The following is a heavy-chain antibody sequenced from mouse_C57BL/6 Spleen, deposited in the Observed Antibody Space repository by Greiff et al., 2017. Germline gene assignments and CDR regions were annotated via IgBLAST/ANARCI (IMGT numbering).Heavy chain of an antibody. D-gene: IGHD2-14*01. CDR1: GYTFTSYW. Sequence: QVQLKQPGAELVKPGASVKLSCKASGYTFTSYWMHWVKQRPGQGLEWIGMIHPNSGSTNYNEKFKSKATLTVDKSSSTAYMQLSSLTSEDSAVYYCARWYDGFAYWGQGTLVTVSA. CDR3: ARWYDGFAY. J-gene: IGHJ3*01. V-gene: IGHV1-64*01. CDR2: IHPNSGST.